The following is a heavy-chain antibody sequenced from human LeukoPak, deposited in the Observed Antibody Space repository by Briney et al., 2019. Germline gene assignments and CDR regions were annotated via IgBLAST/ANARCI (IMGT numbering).Heavy chain of an antibody. J-gene: IGHJ4*02. D-gene: IGHD3-9*01. V-gene: IGHV3-23*01. Sequence: GGSLRLSCAASGFTFSSYAMCWVRQAPGKGLEWVSGVTGTGSSTYYADSVKGRFTISRDNSKNMLYLQIDSLRDEDTAVYYCAKLTQTLDYWGQGTLVTVSS. CDR1: GFTFSSYA. CDR3: AKLTQTLDY. CDR2: VTGTGSST.